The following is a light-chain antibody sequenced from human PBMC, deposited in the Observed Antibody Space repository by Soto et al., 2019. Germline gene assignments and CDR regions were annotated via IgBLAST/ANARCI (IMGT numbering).Light chain of an antibody. Sequence: EIVLTQSPATLSLSPGERATLSCRASQSVSNYLAWYQQKPGHAPRLLIYGASNRATGIPARFTGSGSGTDVTLTISSLEPEDFAVYYCQHRGEWPRTFGQGTKLEIK. CDR3: QHRGEWPRT. CDR2: GAS. V-gene: IGKV3-11*01. J-gene: IGKJ2*01. CDR1: QSVSNY.